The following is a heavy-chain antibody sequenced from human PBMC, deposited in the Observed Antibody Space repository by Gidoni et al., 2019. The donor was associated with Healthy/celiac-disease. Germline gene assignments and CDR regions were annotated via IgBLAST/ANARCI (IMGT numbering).Heavy chain of an antibody. V-gene: IGHV1-69*12. J-gene: IGHJ5*02. CDR1: AGTFSRYA. CDR2: IIPIFGTA. D-gene: IGHD2-15*01. CDR3: ARGGLGYCSGGSCLDWFDP. Sequence: QLQLVQSGAAATTPGSSVQVFCQASAGTFSRYAISWVRQAPGQGLDWMGGIIPIFGTANYAQKFQGRVTITADESTSTAYMELSSLRSEDTAVYYCARGGLGYCSGGSCLDWFDPWGQGTLVTVSS.